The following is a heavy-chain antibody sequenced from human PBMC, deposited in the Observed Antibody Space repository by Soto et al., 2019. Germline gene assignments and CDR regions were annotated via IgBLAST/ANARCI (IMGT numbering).Heavy chain of an antibody. CDR1: GDSYSISTYS. Sequence: SETLSLTXNMSGDSYSISTYSWSWIRQPPGKALQWIGFIYQSGVTSYNPSLASRVSISLDRSNNQCSLKLKSVTAADTAVYFCAGMPYTSGLRFDPWGPGTLVTV. J-gene: IGHJ5*02. CDR3: AGMPYTSGLRFDP. V-gene: IGHV4-30-2*01. CDR2: IYQSGVT. D-gene: IGHD6-19*01.